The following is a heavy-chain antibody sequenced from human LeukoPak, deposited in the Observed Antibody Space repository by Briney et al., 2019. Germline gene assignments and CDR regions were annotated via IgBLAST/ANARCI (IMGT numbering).Heavy chain of an antibody. D-gene: IGHD3-16*01. CDR3: AKVKGEVIGAFDI. Sequence: VGSLRLSCAASRFTFSSYGMHWVRQAPGKGLEWVAVISYDGNNRYYANSVKGRFTISRYNSKNTLYLQMNSLRAEDTAVYYCAKVKGEVIGAFDIWGQGTMVTVSS. CDR2: ISYDGNNR. J-gene: IGHJ3*02. V-gene: IGHV3-30*18. CDR1: RFTFSSYG.